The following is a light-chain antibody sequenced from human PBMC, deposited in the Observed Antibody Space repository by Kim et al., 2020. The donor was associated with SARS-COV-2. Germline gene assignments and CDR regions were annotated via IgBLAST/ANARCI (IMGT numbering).Light chain of an antibody. Sequence: SPGERATHSCRASQSVSSSYLAWYQQKPGQAPRLLIYGISSRATGIPDRFSGSGSGTDFTLTISRLEPEDFAVYYCQQYGSSPLYSFGQGTKLEIK. CDR3: QQYGSSPLYS. V-gene: IGKV3-20*01. CDR2: GIS. J-gene: IGKJ2*03. CDR1: QSVSSSY.